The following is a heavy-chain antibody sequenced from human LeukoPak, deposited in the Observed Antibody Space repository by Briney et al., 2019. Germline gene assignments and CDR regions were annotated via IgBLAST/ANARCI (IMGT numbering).Heavy chain of an antibody. CDR3: AKGGRITGTMDY. D-gene: IGHD1-7*01. J-gene: IGHJ4*02. V-gene: IGHV3-23*01. CDR1: GFTFSTYA. CDR2: ISGSGDST. Sequence: GGSLRLSCAASGFTFSTYAMNWVRQAPGEGLEWVSSISGSGDSTYYADSVKGRFTISRDNSKNTLYLQMNSLRADDTAVYYCAKGGRITGTMDYWGQGTLVPVSS.